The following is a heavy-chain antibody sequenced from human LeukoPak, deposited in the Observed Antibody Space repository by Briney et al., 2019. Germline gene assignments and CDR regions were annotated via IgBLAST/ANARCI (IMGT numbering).Heavy chain of an antibody. Sequence: GRSLRPSCAPSGFTFDDYAMHWVRQAPGKGLEWVSGISWNSGSIGYADSVKARFTISRDNAKNSLYLKMNSLRAEDMALYYCAKGHTYYYDSSGYYDYWGQGTLVTVSS. CDR3: AKGHTYYYDSSGYYDY. CDR2: ISWNSGSI. J-gene: IGHJ4*02. CDR1: GFTFDDYA. D-gene: IGHD3-22*01. V-gene: IGHV3-9*03.